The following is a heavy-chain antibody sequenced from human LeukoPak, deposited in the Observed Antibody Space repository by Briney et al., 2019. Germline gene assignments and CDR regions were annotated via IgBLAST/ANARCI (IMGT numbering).Heavy chain of an antibody. Sequence: SETLSLTCTVSGGSISSSSYYWGWIRQPPGKGLEWIGSIYYSGSTYYNPSLKSRVTISVDTSKNQFSLKLRSVTAADTAVYYCARAGDSSGYEYYFDYWGQGTLVTVSS. CDR2: IYYSGST. CDR3: ARAGDSSGYEYYFDY. D-gene: IGHD3-22*01. CDR1: GGSISSSSYY. V-gene: IGHV4-39*07. J-gene: IGHJ4*02.